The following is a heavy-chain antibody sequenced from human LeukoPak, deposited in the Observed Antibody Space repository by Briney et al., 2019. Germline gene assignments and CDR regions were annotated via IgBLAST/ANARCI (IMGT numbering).Heavy chain of an antibody. V-gene: IGHV1-18*04. J-gene: IGHJ4*02. Sequence: GASAKVSCKASGYTFTSYYMHWVRQAPGQGLEWMGWISTYNGNTNYAQKLQGRVTMTTDTSTSTAYMELRSLRSDDTAVYYCARGSSYGFSMGYWGQGTLVTVSS. CDR3: ARGSSYGFSMGY. CDR1: GYTFTSYY. CDR2: ISTYNGNT. D-gene: IGHD5-18*01.